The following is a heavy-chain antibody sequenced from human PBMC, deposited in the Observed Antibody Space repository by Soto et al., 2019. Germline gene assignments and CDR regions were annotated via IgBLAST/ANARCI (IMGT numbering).Heavy chain of an antibody. CDR3: TRHSQDLNSNFDY. CDR2: ISSTTNYI. Sequence: GGSLRLSCAASGFTFTRYSMNWVRQAPGKGLEWVSSISSTTNYIYYADSMKGRFTVSRDNAKNSVYLGMNSLSAEDTAVYYCTRHSQDLNSNFDYWGQGTLVTVSS. D-gene: IGHD1-1*01. CDR1: GFTFTRYS. V-gene: IGHV3-21*01. J-gene: IGHJ4*02.